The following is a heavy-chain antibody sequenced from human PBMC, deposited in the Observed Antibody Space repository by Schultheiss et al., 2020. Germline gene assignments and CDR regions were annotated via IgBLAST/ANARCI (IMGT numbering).Heavy chain of an antibody. V-gene: IGHV4-59*01. J-gene: IGHJ6*03. CDR3: ARAGGTTSYYYYMDV. CDR1: GCSISSYY. D-gene: IGHD1-26*01. CDR2: IYYSGST. Sequence: SETLSLTCTVSGCSISSYYWSWIRQPPGKGLEWIGYIYYSGSTNYNPSLKSRVTISVDTSKNQFSLKLSSVTAADTAVYYCARAGGTTSYYYYMDVWGKGTTVTVSS.